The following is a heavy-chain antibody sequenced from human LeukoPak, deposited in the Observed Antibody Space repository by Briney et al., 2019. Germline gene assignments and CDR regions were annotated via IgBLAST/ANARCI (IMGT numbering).Heavy chain of an antibody. D-gene: IGHD6-6*01. J-gene: IGHJ5*02. V-gene: IGHV5-51*01. CDR2: IYPGDSDT. Sequence: GESLQISCKGSGYIFTNYWIAWVRQMPGKGLEGMGIIYPGDSDTRYSPSFQGQVTISADKSIGTAYLQWSSLKASDTAMYYCARRGESIPVLSPWGQGTLVTVSS. CDR3: ARRGESIPVLSP. CDR1: GYIFTNYW.